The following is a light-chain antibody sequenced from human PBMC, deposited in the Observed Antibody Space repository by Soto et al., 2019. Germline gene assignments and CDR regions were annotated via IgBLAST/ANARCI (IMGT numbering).Light chain of an antibody. J-gene: IGKJ1*01. CDR1: QSISTR. Sequence: DIQMTQSPSTLSASIGDRVTITCRTSQSISTRLAWFQQKPGRAPKLLIYQASSLESGVPSRFSGSGSGTQFTLTISSLQPEDFATYYCKQYNRYWTFGQGTKVDIK. V-gene: IGKV1-5*03. CDR3: KQYNRYWT. CDR2: QAS.